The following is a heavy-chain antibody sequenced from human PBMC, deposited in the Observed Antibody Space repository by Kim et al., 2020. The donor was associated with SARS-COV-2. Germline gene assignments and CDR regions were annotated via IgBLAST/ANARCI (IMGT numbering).Heavy chain of an antibody. V-gene: IGHV1-46*01. J-gene: IGHJ4*02. Sequence: YAQRFQGRVTMTRGTSTSTVYLELSSLRSADTAMYYCAREPARLLYFDSWGQGTLVTVSS. CDR3: AREPARLLYFDS. D-gene: IGHD2-21*01.